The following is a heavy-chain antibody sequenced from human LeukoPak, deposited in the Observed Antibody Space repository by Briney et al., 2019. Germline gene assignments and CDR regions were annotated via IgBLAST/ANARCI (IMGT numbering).Heavy chain of an antibody. CDR1: GGSISSYY. CDR3: ATPYSGGYHGLDI. J-gene: IGHJ3*02. D-gene: IGHD1-26*01. CDR2: IYYSGST. V-gene: IGHV4-59*08. Sequence: SETLSLTCTVSGGSISSYYWSWIRQPPGKGLEWIGYIYYSGSTNYNPSLKSRVTISVDTSKNQFSLKLSSVTAADTAVFYCATPYSGGYHGLDIWGQGTMVTVSS.